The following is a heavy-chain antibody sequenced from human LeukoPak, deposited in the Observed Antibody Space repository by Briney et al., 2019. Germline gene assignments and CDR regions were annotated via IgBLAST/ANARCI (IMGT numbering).Heavy chain of an antibody. J-gene: IGHJ4*02. CDR3: AVMVADFDY. Sequence: GGPLRLSCAVSGFTFSSYGMHWVRQAPGKGLEWVAFIRYDGSNKYYADSVNGRFTISRDNSKNTLYLRMNSLRAEDTAVYYCAVMVADFDYWGQGTLVTVSS. V-gene: IGHV3-30*02. CDR2: IRYDGSNK. D-gene: IGHD2-15*01. CDR1: GFTFSSYG.